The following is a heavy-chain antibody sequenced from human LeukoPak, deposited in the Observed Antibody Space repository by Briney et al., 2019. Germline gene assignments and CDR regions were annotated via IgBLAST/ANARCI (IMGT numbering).Heavy chain of an antibody. D-gene: IGHD1-26*01. J-gene: IGHJ4*02. Sequence: GRSLRLSCAASGFTFSSYAMHWVRQATGIGLEWVSGIGTAGDTKYSASVKGRFTISRENAKNSLYLQMNSLRAGDTAVYYCARASGSYGGIDYSGQGTLVTVSS. CDR3: ARASGSYGGIDY. CDR1: GFTFSSYA. CDR2: IGTAGDT. V-gene: IGHV3-13*01.